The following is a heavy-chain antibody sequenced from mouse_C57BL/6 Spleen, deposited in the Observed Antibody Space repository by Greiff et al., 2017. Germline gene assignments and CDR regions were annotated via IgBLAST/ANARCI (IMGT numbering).Heavy chain of an antibody. D-gene: IGHD2-1*01. CDR3: ARSGGNPYYFDY. CDR1: GYTFTSYW. Sequence: QVQLQQPGAELVKPGASVKMSCKASGYTFTSYWITWVKQRPGQGLEWIGDIYPGSGSTNYNEKFKSKATLTVDTSSSTAYMKLSSLTSEDSAVYDCARSGGNPYYFDYWGQGTTLTVSS. V-gene: IGHV1-55*01. CDR2: IYPGSGST. J-gene: IGHJ2*01.